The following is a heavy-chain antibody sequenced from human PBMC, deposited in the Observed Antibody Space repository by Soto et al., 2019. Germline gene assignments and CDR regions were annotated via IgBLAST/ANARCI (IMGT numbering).Heavy chain of an antibody. CDR1: GGSISSYY. V-gene: IGHV4-59*01. J-gene: IGHJ1*01. D-gene: IGHD6-19*01. CDR2: IYYSGST. CDR3: ARGYSSGSFQH. Sequence: SETLSLTCTVSGGSISSYYWSWIRQPPGKGLEWIGYIYYSGSTNYNPSLKGRVTISVDTSKNQSSLKLSSVTAADTAVYYCARGYSSGSFQHWGQGTLVTVSS.